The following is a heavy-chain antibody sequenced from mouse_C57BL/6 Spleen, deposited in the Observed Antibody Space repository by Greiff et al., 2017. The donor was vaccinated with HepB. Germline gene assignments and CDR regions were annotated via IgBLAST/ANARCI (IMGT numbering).Heavy chain of an antibody. Sequence: EVQLQQSGPELVKPGASVKISCKASGYSFTDYNMNWVKQSNGKSLEWIGVINPNYGTTSYNQKFKGKATLTVDQSSSTAYMQLNSLTSEDAAVYYCARPGYYGSRGYFDVWGTGTTVTVSS. D-gene: IGHD1-1*01. CDR1: GYSFTDYN. J-gene: IGHJ1*03. CDR2: INPNYGTT. V-gene: IGHV1-39*01. CDR3: ARPGYYGSRGYFDV.